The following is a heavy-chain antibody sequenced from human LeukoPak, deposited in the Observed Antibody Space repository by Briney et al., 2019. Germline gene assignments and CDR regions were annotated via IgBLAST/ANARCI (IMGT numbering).Heavy chain of an antibody. Sequence: ASVKVSCKASGYTFTTYDINWVRQATGQGLEWMGWMNPNSGNTGYAQNFQGRVTMTRNTSISTAYMELSSLRSEDTAVYYCARGPNKSDGGNSGSAWFDPWGQGTLVTVSS. J-gene: IGHJ5*02. D-gene: IGHD4-23*01. CDR3: ARGPNKSDGGNSGSAWFDP. CDR1: GYTFTTYD. CDR2: MNPNSGNT. V-gene: IGHV1-8*01.